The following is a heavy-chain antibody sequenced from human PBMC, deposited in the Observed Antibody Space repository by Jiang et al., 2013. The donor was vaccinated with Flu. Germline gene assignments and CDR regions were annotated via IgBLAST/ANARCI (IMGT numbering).Heavy chain of an antibody. J-gene: IGHJ4*02. D-gene: IGHD3-3*01. CDR3: AHTSFFYYDFSRGYYMAFDY. CDR1: SLTSRGLG. V-gene: IGHV2-5*02. CDR2: IDWDDNK. Sequence: SLTSRGLGVGWIRQPPGKALEWLALIDWDDNKHYSPRLNSRLTVTKDTSKKQVVFTMTDMDSVDTATYYCAHTSFFYYDFSRGYYMAFDYWGPGTLVTVSS.